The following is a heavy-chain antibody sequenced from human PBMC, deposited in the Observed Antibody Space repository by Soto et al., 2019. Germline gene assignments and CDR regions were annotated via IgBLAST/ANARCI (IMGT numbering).Heavy chain of an antibody. Sequence: PGGSLRLSCTPSGFIFSDYSMNWVREAPGKGLEWISYITTTSSTMYYADSVKGRFTISRDNAKNSLYLQMNSLRAEDTAVYYCAGTVVVTYYDILTGYYTHSYYYYGMDVWGQGTTITFYS. CDR1: GFIFSDYS. V-gene: IGHV3-48*01. D-gene: IGHD3-9*01. CDR3: AGTVVVTYYDILTGYYTHSYYYYGMDV. CDR2: ITTTSSTM. J-gene: IGHJ6*02.